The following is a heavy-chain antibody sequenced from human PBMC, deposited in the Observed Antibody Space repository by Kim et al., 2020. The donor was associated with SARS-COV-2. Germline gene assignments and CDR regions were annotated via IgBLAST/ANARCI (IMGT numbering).Heavy chain of an antibody. CDR1: GDSISSTI. CDR3: ARGKFFNY. Sequence: SQTLSLTCAISGDSISSTIWTWIRQSPSRGLEWLGRTYYESEWKNDYAPSLKSRITIKPDTSKNQVSLQLTSVTPEDTAVYFCARGKFFNYWGQGTLVTV. V-gene: IGHV6-1*01. J-gene: IGHJ4*02. CDR2: TYYESEWKN.